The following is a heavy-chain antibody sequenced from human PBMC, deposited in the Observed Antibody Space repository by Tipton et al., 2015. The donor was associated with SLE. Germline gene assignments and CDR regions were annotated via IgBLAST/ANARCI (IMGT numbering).Heavy chain of an antibody. J-gene: IGHJ1*01. D-gene: IGHD5-12*01. Sequence: TLSLTCAVYGGSFSGYYWSWIRQPPGKGLEWIGEVNHSGSTNYTPSLKSQVTISVDTSKNQFSLKLSSVTAADTAVYYCATGYDFQTGWFQHWGQGTLVTVSS. CDR1: GGSFSGYY. CDR3: ATGYDFQTGWFQH. V-gene: IGHV4-34*01. CDR2: VNHSGST.